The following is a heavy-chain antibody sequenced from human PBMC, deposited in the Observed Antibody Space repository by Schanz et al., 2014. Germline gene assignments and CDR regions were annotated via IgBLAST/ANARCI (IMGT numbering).Heavy chain of an antibody. CDR2: ISGTTTYT. CDR3: AREQIMAAAGLVDY. CDR1: GFTVSSDH. J-gene: IGHJ4*01. D-gene: IGHD6-13*01. V-gene: IGHV3-11*05. Sequence: QEQLVESGGGLVKPGGSLRLSCVVSGFTVSSDHMSWVRQAPGKGLEWVSYISGTTTYTNYADSVKGRFTISRDNAKNSLYLQMNSLRAEDTAVYYCAREQIMAAAGLVDYWGHGTLXTVSS.